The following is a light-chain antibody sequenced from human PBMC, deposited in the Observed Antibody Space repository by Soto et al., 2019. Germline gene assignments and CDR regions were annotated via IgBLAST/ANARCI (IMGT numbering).Light chain of an antibody. CDR3: SSYTSSSIYV. CDR2: DVS. CDR1: SSDVGGYNY. J-gene: IGLJ1*01. Sequence: QSVLTQPASGSGSPGQSITISCTGTSSDVGGYNYVSWYQQHPGKAPKLMIYDVSNRPSGVSNRFSGSKSGNTASLTISGLQADDEADYYCSSYTSSSIYVFGTGTKVTVL. V-gene: IGLV2-14*01.